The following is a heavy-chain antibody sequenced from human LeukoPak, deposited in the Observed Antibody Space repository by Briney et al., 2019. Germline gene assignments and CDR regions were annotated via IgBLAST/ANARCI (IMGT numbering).Heavy chain of an antibody. CDR2: IYYSGIT. Sequence: PSETLSLTCTVSGGSLNTYFWSWIRQPPGEGLEWIGYIYYSGITNYNPSLQSRVTIHVDTSKNQFSLKLSSVPAADTAVYYCARGVTGGWYGDFQHWGQGTLVTVSS. J-gene: IGHJ1*01. CDR3: ARGVTGGWYGDFQH. CDR1: GGSLNTYF. V-gene: IGHV4-59*01. D-gene: IGHD6-19*01.